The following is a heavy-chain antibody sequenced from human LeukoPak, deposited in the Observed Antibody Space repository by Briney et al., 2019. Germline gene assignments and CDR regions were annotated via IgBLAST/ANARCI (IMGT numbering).Heavy chain of an antibody. Sequence: PGGSLRLSCAASGFTVSSNYMSWVRQAPGKGLEWVSVIYSGGSTYYADSVKGRFTISRDNSKNTLYLQMNSLRAEDTAVYYCASAWELLYFDYWGQGTLVTVSS. CDR3: ASAWELLYFDY. CDR2: IYSGGST. D-gene: IGHD1-26*01. CDR1: GFTVSSNY. V-gene: IGHV3-53*01. J-gene: IGHJ4*02.